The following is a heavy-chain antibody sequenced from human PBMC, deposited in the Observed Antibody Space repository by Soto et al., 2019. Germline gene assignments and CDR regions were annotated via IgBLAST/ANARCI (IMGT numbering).Heavy chain of an antibody. V-gene: IGHV3-30-3*01. Sequence: QVQLVESGGGVVQPGTSLRLSCVASGFTFNKFDMHWIRQTPDKRLQWVAFIAYDGINKYYTGSVKGRFSVSRDNSKNSVSLQMHSLGLEDTATCFSARGDQYDILHRYYAMDVWGPGTTVTISS. CDR1: GFTFNKFD. D-gene: IGHD1-26*01. CDR2: IAYDGINK. CDR3: ARGDQYDILHRYYAMDV. J-gene: IGHJ6*02.